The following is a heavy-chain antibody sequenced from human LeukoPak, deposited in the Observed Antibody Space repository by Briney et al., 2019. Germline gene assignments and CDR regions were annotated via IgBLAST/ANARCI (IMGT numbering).Heavy chain of an antibody. Sequence: ASVKVSCKASGYTFTSYDISWVRQATGQGLEWMARMNHNRGNTGYAQKVQGRFTITRNTSINSPYMQLNSLRSEDTAVNSCGRIDGGGTGIQGFDPWGEGTLVTVSS. CDR2: MNHNRGNT. D-gene: IGHD3-16*01. CDR3: GRIDGGGTGIQGFDP. J-gene: IGHJ5*02. CDR1: GYTFTSYD. V-gene: IGHV1-8*03.